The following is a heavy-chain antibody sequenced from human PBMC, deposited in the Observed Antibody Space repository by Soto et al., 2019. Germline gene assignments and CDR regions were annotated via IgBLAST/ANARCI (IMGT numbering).Heavy chain of an antibody. V-gene: IGHV4-30-4*01. CDR1: GGSMSRGDYY. CDR3: ARDPSLETTTPPGYFDY. Sequence: SETRSLAWTVSGGSMSRGDYYWIWIRRPPGKGLEWIGYIYNSGITYYNPSLRSRVTISIDTSKNQFSLRLSSVTAADTAVYYCARDPSLETTTPPGYFDYWGQGALVTISS. D-gene: IGHD3-16*02. J-gene: IGHJ4*02. CDR2: IYNSGIT.